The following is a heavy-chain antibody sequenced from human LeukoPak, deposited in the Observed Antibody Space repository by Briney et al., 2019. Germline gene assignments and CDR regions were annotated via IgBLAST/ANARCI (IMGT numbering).Heavy chain of an antibody. CDR3: VRDRRGRYEDWYDA. CDR2: IWFDGNY. D-gene: IGHD1-26*01. Sequence: SETLSLTCTVSGALITRDTYSWAWVRQSPGKGLEWIGSIWFDGNYYYSPSLPSRVSMSVDPSKSQFSLTANSVTAADTGIYYCVRDRRGRYEDWYDAWGQGTLVTVSS. V-gene: IGHV4-39*07. J-gene: IGHJ5*02. CDR1: GALITRDTYS.